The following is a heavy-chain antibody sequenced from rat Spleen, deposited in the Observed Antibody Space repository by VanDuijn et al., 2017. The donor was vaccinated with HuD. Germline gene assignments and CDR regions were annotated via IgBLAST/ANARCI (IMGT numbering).Heavy chain of an antibody. CDR3: VREELGVDY. CDR1: GFNFNDYW. CDR2: INKDSNII. Sequence: EVKLVESGGGLVQPGRSLKLSCAASGFNFNDYWMGWVRQAPGKGLEWIGEINKDSNIIKYSPSLKDKIAISRDNAQNTLYLQMSKLGSEDTAIYYCVREELGVDYWGQGVMVTVSS. V-gene: IGHV4-2*01. D-gene: IGHD4-3*01. J-gene: IGHJ2*01.